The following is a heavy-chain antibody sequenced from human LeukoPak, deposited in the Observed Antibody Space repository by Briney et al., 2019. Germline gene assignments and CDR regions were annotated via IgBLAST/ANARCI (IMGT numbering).Heavy chain of an antibody. CDR1: GFTFDDYA. D-gene: IGHD1-26*01. Sequence: GGSLRLSCAASGFTFDDYAMHWVRQAPGKGLEWVSGISWNSGSIGYADSVKGRFTISRDNSKNTLYLQMNGLRAEDTAVYYCARDRGGSYFDYWGQGTLVTVSS. CDR2: ISWNSGSI. V-gene: IGHV3-9*01. J-gene: IGHJ4*02. CDR3: ARDRGGSYFDY.